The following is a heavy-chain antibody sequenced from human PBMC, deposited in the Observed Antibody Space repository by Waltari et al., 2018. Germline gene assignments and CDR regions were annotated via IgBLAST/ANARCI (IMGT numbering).Heavy chain of an antibody. CDR2: ISAYNGNT. Sequence: QVQLVQSGAEVKKPGASVKVSCKASGYTFTSYGISWVRQAPGQGLEWMGWISAYNGNTNYAQKFQGRVTISVDTSKNQFSLKLSSVTAADTAVYYCARHMSSGWYVDYWGQGTLVTVSS. D-gene: IGHD6-19*01. CDR3: ARHMSSGWYVDY. CDR1: GYTFTSYG. J-gene: IGHJ4*02. V-gene: IGHV1-18*01.